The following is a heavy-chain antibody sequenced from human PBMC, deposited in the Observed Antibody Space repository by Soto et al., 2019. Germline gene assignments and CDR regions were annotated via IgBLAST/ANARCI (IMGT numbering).Heavy chain of an antibody. J-gene: IGHJ3*02. CDR2: ITATGGTT. CDR1: GFTFSTYS. CDR3: AKCMQAYWNYDAHHI. V-gene: IGHV3-23*02. Sequence: EVKLLESGGGLVQPGGSLRLSCAASGFTFSTYSMTWVRQAPGKGLEWVAHITATGGTTYSGDSVKGRFTISRDTSRDTLYLQMNSLRAEDTALYYCAKCMQAYWNYDAHHIWGQGTMVTVSS. D-gene: IGHD1-7*01.